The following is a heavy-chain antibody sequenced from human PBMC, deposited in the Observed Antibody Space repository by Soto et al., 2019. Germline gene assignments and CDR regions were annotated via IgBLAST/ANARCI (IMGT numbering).Heavy chain of an antibody. V-gene: IGHV1-18*01. CDR3: ARTGSIAVAYWFDP. J-gene: IGHJ5*02. D-gene: IGHD6-19*01. CDR1: GYTFTSYG. Sequence: ASVKVSCKASGYTFTSYGISWVRQAPGQGLEWMGWISAYHGNTNYAQKLQGRVTMTTDTSTSTTYMELRSLRSDDTAVYYCARTGSIAVAYWFDPWGQGTLVTVSS. CDR2: ISAYHGNT.